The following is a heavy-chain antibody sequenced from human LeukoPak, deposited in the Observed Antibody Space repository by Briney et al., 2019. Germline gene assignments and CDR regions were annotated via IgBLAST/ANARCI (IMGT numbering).Heavy chain of an antibody. CDR3: ARANYDILTGYPLYYFDY. CDR2: ISSSSSYI. D-gene: IGHD3-9*01. V-gene: IGHV3-21*01. J-gene: IGHJ4*02. CDR1: GFTFSSYS. Sequence: GGSLSLSCAASGFTFSSYSMNWVRQAPGKGLEWVSSISSSSSYIYYADSVKGRFTISRDNAKNSLYLQMNSLRAEDTAVYYCARANYDILTGYPLYYFDYWGQGTLVTVSS.